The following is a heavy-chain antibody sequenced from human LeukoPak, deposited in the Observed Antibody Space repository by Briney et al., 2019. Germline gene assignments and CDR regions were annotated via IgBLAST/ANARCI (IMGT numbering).Heavy chain of an antibody. D-gene: IGHD3-22*01. CDR2: ISDSGGRT. V-gene: IGHV3-23*01. CDR3: AKRGVVIRVILVGFHKEAYYFDS. J-gene: IGHJ4*02. Sequence: GGSLRLSCAVPGITLSNYGMSWVRQAPGKGLEWVAGISDSGGRTNYADSVKGRFTISRDSPKNTVYLQMNSLRAEDTAVYFCAKRGVVIRVILVGFHKEAYYFDSWGQGALVTVSS. CDR1: GITLSNYG.